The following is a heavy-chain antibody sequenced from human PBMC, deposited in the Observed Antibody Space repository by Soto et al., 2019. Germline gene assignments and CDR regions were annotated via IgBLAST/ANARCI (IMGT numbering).Heavy chain of an antibody. CDR1: GFTFSNYA. J-gene: IGHJ4*02. V-gene: IGHV3-30-3*01. Sequence: GGSLRLSCAASGFTFSNYAMHWVRQAPGKGLEWVAVISYDGSNKYYADSVKGRFTISRDKSKNTLYLQMNSLRAEDTALYYCAKSFSSNWYDYFDYWGQGSLVTVSS. CDR2: ISYDGSNK. D-gene: IGHD6-13*01. CDR3: AKSFSSNWYDYFDY.